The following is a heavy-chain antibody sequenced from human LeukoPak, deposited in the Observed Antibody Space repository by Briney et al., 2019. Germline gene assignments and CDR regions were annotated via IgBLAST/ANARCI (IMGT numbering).Heavy chain of an antibody. Sequence: GGSLRLSCAASGFTFSSYGMHWVRQAPGKGLEWVAVISYDGSNKYYADSVKGRFTISRDNSKNTLYLQMNSLRAEDTAVYYCAKDYYDSSGYSYLEFDYWGQGTLVTVSS. CDR1: GFTFSSYG. D-gene: IGHD3-22*01. CDR3: AKDYYDSSGYSYLEFDY. J-gene: IGHJ4*02. CDR2: ISYDGSNK. V-gene: IGHV3-30*18.